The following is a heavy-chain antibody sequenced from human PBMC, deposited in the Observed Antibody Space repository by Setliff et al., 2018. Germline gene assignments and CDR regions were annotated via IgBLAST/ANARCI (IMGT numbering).Heavy chain of an antibody. V-gene: IGHV4-4*07. D-gene: IGHD1-26*01. CDR2: IYTSGST. CDR3: ARKGVSALSGAFDM. CDR1: GGSISNYY. Sequence: SETLSLTCTVSGGSISNYYWSWTRQPAGKGLEWIGRIYTSGSTNYNPSLKSRVTMSVDTSKNQFSLKLSSVTAADTAVYYCARKGVSALSGAFDMWGQGAMVTVSS. J-gene: IGHJ3*02.